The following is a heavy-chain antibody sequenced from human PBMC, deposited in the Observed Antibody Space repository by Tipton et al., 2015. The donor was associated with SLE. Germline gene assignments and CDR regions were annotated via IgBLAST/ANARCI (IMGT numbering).Heavy chain of an antibody. D-gene: IGHD2-15*01. CDR3: ATRIASHLGQFFHH. V-gene: IGHV1-18*01. CDR2: ISAYNGNT. Sequence: QLVQSGAEVKKPGASVKVSCKASGYTFISYGISWVRQAPGQGLEWMGWISAYNGNTNYAQKLQGRVTINTDESTNTAYMELSSLRSDDTAVYYCATRIASHLGQFFHHWGQGTLVIVSS. CDR1: GYTFISYG. J-gene: IGHJ1*01.